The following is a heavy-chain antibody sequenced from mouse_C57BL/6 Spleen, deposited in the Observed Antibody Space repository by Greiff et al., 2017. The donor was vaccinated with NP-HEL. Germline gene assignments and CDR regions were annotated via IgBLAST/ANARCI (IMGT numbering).Heavy chain of an antibody. CDR2: ISDGGSYT. D-gene: IGHD4-1*01. J-gene: IGHJ2*01. Sequence: EVMLVEAGGGLVKPGGSLKLSCAASGFTVSSYAMSWVRQTPEKRLEWVATISDGGSYTYYPDNVKGRFTISRDNAKNNLYLQMSHLKSEDTAMYYCASEAELGRSYFDYWGQGTTLTVSS. CDR3: ASEAELGRSYFDY. CDR1: GFTVSSYA. V-gene: IGHV5-4*03.